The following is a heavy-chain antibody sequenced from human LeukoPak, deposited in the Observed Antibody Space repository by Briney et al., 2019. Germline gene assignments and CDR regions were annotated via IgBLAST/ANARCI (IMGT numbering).Heavy chain of an antibody. CDR3: ARGRIVGAIDY. CDR2: INHSGST. CDR1: GGSFSGYY. Sequence: SETLSLTCAVYGGSFSGYYWSWIRQPPGKGLEWIGEINHSGSTNYNPSLKSRVTISVDTSKNQFSLKLSSVTAADTAVYYCARGRIVGAIDYWGQGTLVTVSS. J-gene: IGHJ4*02. V-gene: IGHV4-34*01. D-gene: IGHD1-26*01.